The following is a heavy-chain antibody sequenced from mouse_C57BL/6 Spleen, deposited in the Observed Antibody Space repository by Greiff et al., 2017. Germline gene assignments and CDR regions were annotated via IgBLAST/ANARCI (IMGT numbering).Heavy chain of an antibody. CDR1: GYTFTSYW. D-gene: IGHD2-3*01. CDR2: IHPNSGST. J-gene: IGHJ4*01. V-gene: IGHV1-64*01. CDR3: ARGGNNYAGYYEGYAMDY. Sequence: VQLQQPGAELVKPGASVKLSCKASGYTFTSYWMHWVKQRPGQGLEWIGMIHPNSGSTNYNEKFKSKATLTVDKSSITAYMQLSSLTSEDSAVYYCARGGNNYAGYYEGYAMDYCGQGTSVTVSS.